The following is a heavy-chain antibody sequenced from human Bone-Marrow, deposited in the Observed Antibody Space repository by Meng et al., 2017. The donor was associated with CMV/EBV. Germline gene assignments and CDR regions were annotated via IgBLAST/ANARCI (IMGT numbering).Heavy chain of an antibody. Sequence: GESLKISCAASGFTFSSYAMHWVRQAPGKGLEWVAVISYDGSNKYYADSVKGRFTISRDNSKNTLYLQMNSLRAEDTAVYYCARDQGHCSSTSCPGGYYYYGMDVWGQGTTVTVSS. D-gene: IGHD2-2*01. CDR2: ISYDGSNK. CDR1: GFTFSSYA. J-gene: IGHJ6*02. V-gene: IGHV3-30*04. CDR3: ARDQGHCSSTSCPGGYYYYGMDV.